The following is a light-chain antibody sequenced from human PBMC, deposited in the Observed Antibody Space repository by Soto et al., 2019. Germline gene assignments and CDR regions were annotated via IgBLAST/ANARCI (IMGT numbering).Light chain of an antibody. CDR3: QQYNSWPS. CDR1: QSVSSN. V-gene: IGKV3-15*01. J-gene: IGKJ4*01. Sequence: EIVMTQSPATLSVSPGERATLSCRASQSVSSNLAWYQQKPGQAPRLLIYGASTRATGIPARFSGSGSGTEFTLAISSLKSEDFAVYYCQQYNSWPSFGGGTKVEIK. CDR2: GAS.